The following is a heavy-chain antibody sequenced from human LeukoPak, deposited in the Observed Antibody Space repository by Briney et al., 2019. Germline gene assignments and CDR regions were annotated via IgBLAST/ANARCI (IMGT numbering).Heavy chain of an antibody. J-gene: IGHJ4*02. Sequence: GGSLRFSCVGSGFNVTTNNMYWVRQAPGKGLECVSTFLAGGLLDYADSVRDRFTISRDTSKNTLYLQMNSLSAEDTAVYYCGRRFCNSCPLDFWGQGTLVTVSS. CDR3: GRRFCNSCPLDF. CDR2: FLAGGLL. V-gene: IGHV3-66*04. CDR1: GFNVTTNN. D-gene: IGHD2-21*01.